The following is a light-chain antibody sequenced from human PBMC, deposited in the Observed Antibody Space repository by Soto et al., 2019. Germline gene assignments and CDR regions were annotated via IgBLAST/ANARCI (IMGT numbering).Light chain of an antibody. Sequence: QSALTQPASVSGSPGQSITISCTGTNSDVGGYNYVSWCQQHPGKAPKLIIYDVNDRPSGVSYRFSGSKSGNTASLTISGLQAEDEADYYCCSYASGSTRVLFGGGTKLTVL. CDR3: CSYASGSTRVL. V-gene: IGLV2-14*03. CDR2: DVN. CDR1: NSDVGGYNY. J-gene: IGLJ2*01.